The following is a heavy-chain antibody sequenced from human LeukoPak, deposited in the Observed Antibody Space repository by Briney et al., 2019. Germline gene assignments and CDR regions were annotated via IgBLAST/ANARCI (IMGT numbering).Heavy chain of an antibody. D-gene: IGHD4-11*01. V-gene: IGHV3-15*01. CDR2: IKSKTEGATA. CDR3: SAAIYSDSRN. CDR1: GFTFSNAW. J-gene: IGHJ4*02. Sequence: GGSLRLSCAASGFTFSNAWMSWVRQAPGKGPEWLGRIKSKTEGATADYAAAVRDRFTISRDDSKNTLYLQMNSLKTEDTAVYYCSAAIYSDSRNWGQGTLVTVSS.